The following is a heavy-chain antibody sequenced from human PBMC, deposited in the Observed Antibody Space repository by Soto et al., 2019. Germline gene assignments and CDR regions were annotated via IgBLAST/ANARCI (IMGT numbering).Heavy chain of an antibody. CDR3: ARGPLIAAAGTGFDP. CDR1: GGSITSGSYY. Sequence: QVQLLESGPGLVKASQPLSLTCNVSGGSITSGSYYWNWIRHFPGKGLEWIGYISYSGRTHYNPSLESRGSISVDKSKKQFSLKVTSVTAADTAVYYCARGPLIAAAGTGFDPWGQGTLVTVSS. J-gene: IGHJ5*02. D-gene: IGHD6-13*01. V-gene: IGHV4-31*03. CDR2: ISYSGRT.